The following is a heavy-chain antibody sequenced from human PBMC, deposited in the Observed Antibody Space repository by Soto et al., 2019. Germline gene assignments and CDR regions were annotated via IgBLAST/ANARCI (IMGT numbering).Heavy chain of an antibody. J-gene: IGHJ6*02. V-gene: IGHV3-43*01. CDR1: GFTFDDYT. CDR2: ISCDGGST. CDR3: AKETGYCISTSCSGMDV. Sequence: PGGSLRLSCAASGFTFDDYTMHWVRQAPGKGLEWVSLISCDGGSTYYADSVKGRFTISRDNSKNSLYLQMNSLRTEDTALYYCAKETGYCISTSCSGMDVWGQGTTVTVSS. D-gene: IGHD2-2*03.